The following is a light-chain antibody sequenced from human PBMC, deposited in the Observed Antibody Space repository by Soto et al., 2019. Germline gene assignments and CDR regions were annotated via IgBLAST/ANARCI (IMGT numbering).Light chain of an antibody. Sequence: DIQMTQSPSSLSASVGDRVTVTCRTSQKINNYLNWYQQKPGKAPKLLIYGASSVQSGVTLRFSGSGSGTEFTLTISSLQPEDFAIYYCEQTYSTPVTFGQGTRLEVK. J-gene: IGKJ5*01. CDR3: EQTYSTPVT. CDR1: QKINNY. V-gene: IGKV1-39*01. CDR2: GAS.